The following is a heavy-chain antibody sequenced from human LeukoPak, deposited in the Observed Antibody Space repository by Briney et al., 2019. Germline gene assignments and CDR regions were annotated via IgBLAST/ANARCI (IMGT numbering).Heavy chain of an antibody. J-gene: IGHJ5*02. CDR3: ARRIFGVVTRGYNWFDP. CDR1: GYTFTSYD. CDR2: MNPNSGNT. D-gene: IGHD3-3*01. V-gene: IGHV1-8*01. Sequence: ASVKVSCKASGYTFTSYDINWVRQATGQGLEWMGWMNPNSGNTGYAQKFQGRVTMTRNTSISTAYMELSSLRSEDTAVYYCARRIFGVVTRGYNWFDPWGQGTLVTVSS.